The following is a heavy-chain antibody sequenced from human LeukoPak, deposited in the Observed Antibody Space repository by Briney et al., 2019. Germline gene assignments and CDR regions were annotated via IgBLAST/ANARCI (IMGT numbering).Heavy chain of an antibody. V-gene: IGHV3-74*03. J-gene: IGHJ4*02. CDR2: IKGDASRT. CDR3: ARDPGY. CDR1: GFTFSNHW. Sequence: HTGGSLRLSCEASGFTFSNHWMNWVRQAPGKGLVWVSLIKGDASRTAYADSVKGRFTISRDNAKNSLYLQMNSLRAEDTAVYYCARDPGYWGQGTLVTVSS.